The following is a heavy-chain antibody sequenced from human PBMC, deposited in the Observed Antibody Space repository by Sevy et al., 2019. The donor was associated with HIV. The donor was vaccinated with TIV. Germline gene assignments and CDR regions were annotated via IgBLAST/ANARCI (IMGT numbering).Heavy chain of an antibody. V-gene: IGHV3-48*03. J-gene: IGHJ3*02. D-gene: IGHD1-7*01. CDR3: ARRGTFRFSDAFDI. CDR2: IISIGNTI. CDR1: GFTLTSYE. Sequence: GGSLRLSCEASGFTLTSYEMNWVRQAPGKGLEWVSYIISIGNTIYYADSVKGRFTISRDKAKKSVYLQMNSLRADDTAVYFCARRGTFRFSDAFDIWGQGTMVTVSS.